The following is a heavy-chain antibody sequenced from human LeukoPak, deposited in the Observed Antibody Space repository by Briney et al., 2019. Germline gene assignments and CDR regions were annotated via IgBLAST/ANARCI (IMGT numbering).Heavy chain of an antibody. D-gene: IGHD2-15*01. Sequence: GASVKVSCKASGYTFTSYAMHWVRQAPGQRLEWMGWINAGNGNTKYSQKFQGRVTITRDTSASTAYMELSSLRSEDTAVYYCAGAPGMRYCSGGSCAGYWGQGTLVTVSS. CDR1: GYTFTSYA. V-gene: IGHV1-3*01. CDR2: INAGNGNT. J-gene: IGHJ4*02. CDR3: AGAPGMRYCSGGSCAGY.